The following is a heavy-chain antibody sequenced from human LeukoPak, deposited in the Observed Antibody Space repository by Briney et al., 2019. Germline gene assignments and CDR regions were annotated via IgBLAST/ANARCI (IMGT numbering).Heavy chain of an antibody. CDR3: AREQWLAYYFDY. CDR2: INHSGST. CDR1: GGSFSGYY. J-gene: IGHJ4*02. Sequence: PSETLSLTCAVYGGSFSGYYWSWIRQPPGKGLEWIGDINHSGSTNYNPSLKSRVTISVDTSKNQFSLKLSPVTAADTAVYYCAREQWLAYYFDYWGQGTLVTVSS. D-gene: IGHD6-19*01. V-gene: IGHV4-34*01.